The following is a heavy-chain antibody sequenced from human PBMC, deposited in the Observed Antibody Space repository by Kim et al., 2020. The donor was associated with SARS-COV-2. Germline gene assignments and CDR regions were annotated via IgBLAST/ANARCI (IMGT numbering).Heavy chain of an antibody. Sequence: SETLSLMCTVSGGPITTSSFYWGWVRQPPGKGLEWIGSIFYSGSPFYSPSLESRVTLSVDTSKSRFSLQLTSVTAADTAVYYCARHISGSCSSGPCHGPTFDSWGTGTKVTVSS. J-gene: IGHJ3*02. D-gene: IGHD2-15*01. V-gene: IGHV4-39*01. CDR3: ARHISGSCSSGPCHGPTFDS. CDR1: GGPITTSSFY. CDR2: IFYSGSP.